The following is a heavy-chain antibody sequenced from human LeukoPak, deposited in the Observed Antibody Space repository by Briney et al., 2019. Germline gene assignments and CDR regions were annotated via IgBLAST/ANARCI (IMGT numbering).Heavy chain of an antibody. CDR3: AREGTQRYFDY. V-gene: IGHV3-33*01. CDR1: GFTFSSYG. CDR2: IWYDGSNK. D-gene: IGHD1-1*01. Sequence: GGSLRLSCAASGFTFSSYGMHWVRQAPGKGLEWVAVIWYDGSNKYYADSVKGRFTISRDNSKNTLYLQMNGLRAEDTAVYYCAREGTQRYFDYWGQGTLVTVSS. J-gene: IGHJ4*02.